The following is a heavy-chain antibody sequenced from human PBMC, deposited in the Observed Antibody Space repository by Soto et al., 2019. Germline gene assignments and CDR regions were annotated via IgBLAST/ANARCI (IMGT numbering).Heavy chain of an antibody. D-gene: IGHD3-22*01. CDR3: ARDSYYDSSGLFVSGPDAFDI. CDR2: ISAYNGNT. V-gene: IGHV1-18*01. J-gene: IGHJ3*02. CDR1: GYTLTSYG. Sequence: ASVKVSCKASGYTLTSYGISWVRQAPGQGLEWMGWISAYNGNTNYAQKLQGRVTMTTDTSTSTAYMELRSPRSDDTAVYYCARDSYYDSSGLFVSGPDAFDIWGQGTMVTVSS.